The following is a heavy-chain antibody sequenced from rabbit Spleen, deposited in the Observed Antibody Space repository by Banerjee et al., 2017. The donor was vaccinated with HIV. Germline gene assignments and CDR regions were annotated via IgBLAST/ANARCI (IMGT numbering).Heavy chain of an antibody. CDR2: INVVTGKA. Sequence: QEQLVESGGGLVRPEGSLKLSCKASGFSFSNKAVMCWVRQAPGKGLEWIACINVVTGKAVYASWAKGRFTFSKTSSTTVTLQMTSLTVADTATYFCARDTGTSFSSYGMDLWGQGTLVTVS. CDR3: ARDTGTSFSSYGMDL. CDR1: GFSFSNKAV. D-gene: IGHD7-1*01. J-gene: IGHJ6*01. V-gene: IGHV1S45*01.